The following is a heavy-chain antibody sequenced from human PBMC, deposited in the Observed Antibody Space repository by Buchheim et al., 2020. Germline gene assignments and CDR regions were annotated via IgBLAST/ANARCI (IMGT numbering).Heavy chain of an antibody. CDR2: IRGDGGAT. V-gene: IGHV3-23*01. Sequence: EVQLLESGGGLVQPGGSLRISCAASGFRFSNYAMTWVRQALGKGLEWVLAIRGDGGATYYADSVKGRFTISRDNSKNKLYLQMNSLRAEDTCIYYCAKSEYSDLYYSYYLDVWSKGTT. J-gene: IGHJ6*03. CDR1: GFRFSNYA. CDR3: AKSEYSDLYYSYYLDV. D-gene: IGHD5-12*01.